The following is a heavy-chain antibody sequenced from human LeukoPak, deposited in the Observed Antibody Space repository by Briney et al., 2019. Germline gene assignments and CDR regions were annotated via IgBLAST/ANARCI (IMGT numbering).Heavy chain of an antibody. D-gene: IGHD4-17*01. CDR1: GFTFSNYW. CDR3: AKGGATVIDY. V-gene: IGHV3-74*01. CDR2: INSDASNT. J-gene: IGHJ4*02. Sequence: PGGSLRLSCAASGFTFSNYWMHWVRQAPGKGLVRVSRINSDASNTTSADSVKGRFTISRDNAKNTLYLQMNSLRDEDTAVYYCAKGGATVIDYWGQGTLVTVSS.